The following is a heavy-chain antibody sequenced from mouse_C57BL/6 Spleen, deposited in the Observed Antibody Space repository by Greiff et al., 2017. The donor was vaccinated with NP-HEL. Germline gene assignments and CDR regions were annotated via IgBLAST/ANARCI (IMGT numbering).Heavy chain of an antibody. CDR1: GYSFTGYY. V-gene: IGHV1-42*01. D-gene: IGHD4-1*01. J-gene: IGHJ2*01. Sequence: EVQLQQSGPELVKPGASVKISCKASGYSFTGYYMNWVKQSPEKSLEWIGEINPSTGGTTYNQKFKAKATLTVDKSSSTAYMQLKSLTSEDSAVYYCARRGLGLDYWGQGTTLTVSS. CDR3: ARRGLGLDY. CDR2: INPSTGGT.